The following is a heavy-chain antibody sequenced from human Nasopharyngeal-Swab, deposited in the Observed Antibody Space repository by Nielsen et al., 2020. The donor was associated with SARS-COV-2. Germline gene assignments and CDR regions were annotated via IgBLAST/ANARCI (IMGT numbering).Heavy chain of an antibody. CDR3: ARKCIAVAGTEGYFDY. Sequence: SEPLSLTFAVYGGSFSSYYWSWIRQLPGKGLEWTGEINNSGSTNYNPSLKSRVTISVDTSKNQFSLKLSSVTAADTAVYYGARKCIAVAGTEGYFDYWGQGTLVTVSS. J-gene: IGHJ4*02. CDR2: INNSGST. V-gene: IGHV4-34*01. D-gene: IGHD6-19*01. CDR1: GGSFSSYY.